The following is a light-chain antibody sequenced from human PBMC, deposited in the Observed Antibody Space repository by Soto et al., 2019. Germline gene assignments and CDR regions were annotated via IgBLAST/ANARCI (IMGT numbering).Light chain of an antibody. CDR1: QSLLYTPNNYNY. J-gene: IGKJ1*01. Sequence: DVVMTQFPDSLAVSLGERATLSCKSGQSLLYTPNNYNYLAWYQQKAGHPPKLLIYWASTRESGVPDRFSGSGSGTDFNLTISNLQAEDVAVYFCQQYYSAPGTFGQGTRVEIK. CDR3: QQYYSAPGT. V-gene: IGKV4-1*01. CDR2: WAS.